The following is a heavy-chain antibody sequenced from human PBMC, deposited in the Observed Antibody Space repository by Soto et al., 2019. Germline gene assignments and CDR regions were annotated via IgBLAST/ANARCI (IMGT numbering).Heavy chain of an antibody. V-gene: IGHV4-59*01. CDR3: ARERATVGRTGVHYYYGMDV. CDR1: GGSISRYY. CDR2: IYYNGST. J-gene: IGHJ6*02. Sequence: QVQLQESGPGLVKPSETLSLTCTVSGGSISRYYWSWIRQPPGKGLEWIGYIYYNGSTKYSPSLKSRVTRSVDTSRNQLSLNLNSVTAADTAVYYCARERATVGRTGVHYYYGMDVWGQGTTVTVSS. D-gene: IGHD7-27*01.